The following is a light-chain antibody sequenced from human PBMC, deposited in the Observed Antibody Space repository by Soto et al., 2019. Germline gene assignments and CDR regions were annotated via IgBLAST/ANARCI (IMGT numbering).Light chain of an antibody. V-gene: IGKV3-15*01. CDR1: QSVSSSY. J-gene: IGKJ5*01. Sequence: EIVLTQSPGTLSLSPGERATLSCRASQSVSSSYLAWYQQKPGQAPRLLIYGASTRATGIPARFSGSGAGTEFTLTISSLQSEDFAVYYCHQYNNWRTFGQGTRL. CDR2: GAS. CDR3: HQYNNWRT.